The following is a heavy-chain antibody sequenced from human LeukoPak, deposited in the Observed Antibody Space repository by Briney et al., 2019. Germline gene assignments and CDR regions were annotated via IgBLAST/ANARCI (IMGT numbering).Heavy chain of an antibody. CDR3: ENLPPGYSSGGSCPNPVGYYYYNMDV. V-gene: IGHV3-23*01. D-gene: IGHD2-15*01. CDR1: GFTFSSYA. J-gene: IGHJ6*03. Sequence: PGGSLRLSCAASGFTFSSYAMSWVRQAPGKGLEWVSAISGSGNSTYYADSVKGRFTISRDNSKNTLYLQMNSLRAEDTAVYYCENLPPGYSSGGSCPNPVGYYYYNMDVWGKGTTVTVSS. CDR2: ISGSGNST.